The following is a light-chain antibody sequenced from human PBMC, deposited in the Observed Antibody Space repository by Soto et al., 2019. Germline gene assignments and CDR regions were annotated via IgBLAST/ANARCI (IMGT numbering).Light chain of an antibody. CDR1: QSISNY. V-gene: IGKV1-39*01. CDR3: QQSYSTPIT. Sequence: DIQMTQSPSSLSAALGDRVTITCRASQSISNYLNWYQQKPGKAPNLLIYAAFSLQSGVPSRFSGSGSGTDFTLTISTLQPEDFATYYCQQSYSTPITFGQGTRLEIK. CDR2: AAF. J-gene: IGKJ5*01.